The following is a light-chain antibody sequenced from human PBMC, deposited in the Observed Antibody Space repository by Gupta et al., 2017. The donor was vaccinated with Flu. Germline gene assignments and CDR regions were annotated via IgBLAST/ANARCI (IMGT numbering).Light chain of an antibody. Sequence: DRVTTMCRASQSISSYLNAYQQKPGKAPTLLIYAASSLQSGVTSRCSGSGSGTDVTLTTSSRQPEDFATYYCQQSYSTPPWTFGQGTKVEIK. CDR1: QSISSY. CDR3: QQSYSTPPWT. CDR2: AAS. J-gene: IGKJ1*01. V-gene: IGKV1-39*01.